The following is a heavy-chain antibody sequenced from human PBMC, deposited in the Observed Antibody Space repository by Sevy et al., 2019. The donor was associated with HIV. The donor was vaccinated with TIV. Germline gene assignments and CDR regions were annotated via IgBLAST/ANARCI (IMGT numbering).Heavy chain of an antibody. V-gene: IGHV4-34*01. CDR2: INHSGST. J-gene: IGHJ4*02. Sequence: SETLSLTCAVYGGSFSGYYWSWIRQPPGKGLEWIGEINHSGSTNYNPSLKSRVTISVDTSKNQFSLKLSSVIAADTAVYYCARERAGSSSSGNYFDYWGQGTLVTVSS. CDR1: GGSFSGYY. CDR3: ARERAGSSSSGNYFDY. D-gene: IGHD6-6*01.